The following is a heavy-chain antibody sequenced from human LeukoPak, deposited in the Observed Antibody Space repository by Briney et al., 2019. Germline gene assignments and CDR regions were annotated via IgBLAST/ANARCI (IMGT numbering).Heavy chain of an antibody. V-gene: IGHV4-39*01. CDR2: IYYSGST. CDR1: GGSISSSSYY. Sequence: SETLSLTCTVSGGSISSSSYYWGWVRQPPGKGLEWIGSIYYSGSTYYNPSLKRRVTISVDTSKNQFSLKLSSVTAADTAVYYCARRREMATIDYWGQGTLVTVSS. J-gene: IGHJ4*02. D-gene: IGHD5-24*01. CDR3: ARRREMATIDY.